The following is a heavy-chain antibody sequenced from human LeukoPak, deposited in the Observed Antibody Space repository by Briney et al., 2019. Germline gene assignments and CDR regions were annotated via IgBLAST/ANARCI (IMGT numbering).Heavy chain of an antibody. D-gene: IGHD3-10*01. Sequence: GGSLRLSCAASGFTFSSYAMSWVRQAPGKGLEWVSAISGSGDSTYYADSVKGRFTISRDNSKNTLYLQMNSLRAEDTAVYYCAKSLLWFGELSDPFDYWGQGTLVTVSS. CDR3: AKSLLWFGELSDPFDY. CDR1: GFTFSSYA. J-gene: IGHJ4*02. CDR2: ISGSGDST. V-gene: IGHV3-23*01.